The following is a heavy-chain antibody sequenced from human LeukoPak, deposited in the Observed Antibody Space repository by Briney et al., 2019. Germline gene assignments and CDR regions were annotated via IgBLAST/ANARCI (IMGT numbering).Heavy chain of an antibody. CDR1: GGSISSYY. D-gene: IGHD7-27*01. CDR3: ARGDLGTKYYYYMDV. J-gene: IGHJ6*03. Sequence: SETLSLTCTVSGGSISSYYWSWIRQPAGKGLEWIGRIYTSGSTNYNPSLKSRVTMSVDTSKNQFSLKLSSVTAADTAVYYCARGDLGTKYYYYMDVWGKGTTVTVSS. V-gene: IGHV4-4*07. CDR2: IYTSGST.